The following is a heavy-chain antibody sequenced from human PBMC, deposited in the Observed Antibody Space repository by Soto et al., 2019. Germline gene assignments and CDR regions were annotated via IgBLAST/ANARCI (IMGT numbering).Heavy chain of an antibody. J-gene: IGHJ4*02. CDR1: GFTFSNAW. Sequence: GGSLRLSCAASGFTFSNAWMSWVRQAPGRGLEWVGRIKSKTDGGTTDYAAPVKGRFTISRDDSKSIAYLQMNSLKTEDTAVYYCTREVGSGTGDGYNQPFDYWGQGTLVT. V-gene: IGHV3-15*01. CDR3: TREVGSGTGDGYNQPFDY. D-gene: IGHD5-12*01. CDR2: IKSKTDGGTT.